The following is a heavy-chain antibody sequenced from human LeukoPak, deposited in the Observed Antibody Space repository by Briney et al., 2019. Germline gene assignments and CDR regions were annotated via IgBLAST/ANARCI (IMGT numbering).Heavy chain of an antibody. CDR3: AKEGGSYFMDV. Sequence: GGSLRLSCAASGFTFSGYGMHWVRQAPGKGLEWVAFIRSDGSKEFYADSVKGRFTVSRDNSKNTLYVQMNSLRAEDTAVYYCAKEGGSYFMDVWGKGTTVTISS. J-gene: IGHJ6*03. D-gene: IGHD3-10*01. V-gene: IGHV3-30*02. CDR2: IRSDGSKE. CDR1: GFTFSGYG.